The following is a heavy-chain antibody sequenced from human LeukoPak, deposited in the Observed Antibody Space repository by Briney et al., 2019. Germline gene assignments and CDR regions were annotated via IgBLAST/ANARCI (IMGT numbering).Heavy chain of an antibody. V-gene: IGHV1-69-2*01. Sequence: ASVKISCKVSGYTFTDYYMHWAQQAPGKGLEWMGLVDPEDGETIYAEKFQGRVTITADTSTDTAYMELSSLRSEDTAVYYCATFRQLPFDYWGQGTLVTVSS. CDR2: VDPEDGET. CDR3: ATFRQLPFDY. D-gene: IGHD2-2*01. CDR1: GYTFTDYY. J-gene: IGHJ4*02.